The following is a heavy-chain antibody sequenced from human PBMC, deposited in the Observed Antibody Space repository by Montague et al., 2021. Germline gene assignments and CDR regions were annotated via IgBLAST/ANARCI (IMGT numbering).Heavy chain of an antibody. Sequence: SQSLSLICTVSIGSIFHAHWSWVRQPPGKGLEWLGSMFYGGATSNNPSLKSRVTMSIDTSTNQFSLKLSFVTAADTAVYYCAKQDYFVSGTSYKGFDPWGQGILVTVSS. J-gene: IGHJ5*02. CDR2: MFYGGAT. D-gene: IGHD3-10*01. V-gene: IGHV4-59*08. CDR3: AKQDYFVSGTSYKGFDP. CDR1: IGSIFHAH.